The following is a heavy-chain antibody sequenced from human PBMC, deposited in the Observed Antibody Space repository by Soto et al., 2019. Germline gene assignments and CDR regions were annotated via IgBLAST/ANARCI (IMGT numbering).Heavy chain of an antibody. D-gene: IGHD6-13*01. V-gene: IGHV3-30-3*01. Sequence: QPGGSLRLSCAASGFTFSSYAMHWVRQAPGKGLEWVAVISYDGSNKYYADSVKGRFTISRDNSKNTLYLQMNSLRAEDTAVYYCARELVGIAAAGTNYGMDVWGQGTTVTVSS. J-gene: IGHJ6*02. CDR3: ARELVGIAAAGTNYGMDV. CDR1: GFTFSSYA. CDR2: ISYDGSNK.